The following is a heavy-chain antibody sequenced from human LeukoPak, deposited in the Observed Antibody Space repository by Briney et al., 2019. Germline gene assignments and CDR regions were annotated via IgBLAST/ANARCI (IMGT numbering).Heavy chain of an antibody. CDR3: ARAYCSADRCYPGRY. D-gene: IGHD2-15*01. Sequence: PSETLSLTCGVHGGSLSGYYWSWIRQSPGEGLEWIGEINHSGITNSAPSLKSRVTMSVDTSKNQFSLDLKSVTAADTAVYYCARAYCSADRCYPGRYWGQGTLVTVSS. V-gene: IGHV4-34*01. CDR1: GGSLSGYY. CDR2: INHSGIT. J-gene: IGHJ4*02.